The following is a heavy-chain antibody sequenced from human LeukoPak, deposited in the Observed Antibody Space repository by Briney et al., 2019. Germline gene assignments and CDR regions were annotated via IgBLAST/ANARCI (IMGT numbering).Heavy chain of an antibody. D-gene: IGHD6-13*01. Sequence: SETLSLTCAVYGGSFSGYYWSWIRQPPGKGLEWIGEINHSGSTNYNPSLKSRVTISVDTSKSQFSLKLSSVTAADTAVYYCARGRGYSSSWYLYWGQGTLVTVSS. CDR2: INHSGST. CDR3: ARGRGYSSSWYLY. J-gene: IGHJ4*02. CDR1: GGSFSGYY. V-gene: IGHV4-34*01.